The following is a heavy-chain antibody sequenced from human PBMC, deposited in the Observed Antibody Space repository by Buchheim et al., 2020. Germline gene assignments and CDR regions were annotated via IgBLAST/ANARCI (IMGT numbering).Heavy chain of an antibody. CDR3: ARDYYDSSYAFDI. D-gene: IGHD3-22*01. J-gene: IGHJ3*02. CDR2: IWYDGSNK. CDR1: GFTFSSYG. Sequence: QVQLVESGGGVVQPGRSLRLSCAASGFTFSSYGMHWVRQAPGKGLEWVAVIWYDGSNKYYAESVKGRFTITRDNSKNTTYLQMNSLRAEDTAVYCCARDYYDSSYAFDIWGQGT. V-gene: IGHV3-33*01.